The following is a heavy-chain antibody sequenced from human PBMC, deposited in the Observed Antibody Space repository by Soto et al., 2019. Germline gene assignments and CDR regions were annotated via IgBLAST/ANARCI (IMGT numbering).Heavy chain of an antibody. J-gene: IGHJ4*02. V-gene: IGHV3-23*01. D-gene: IGHD5-18*01. CDR1: GFTFSSYA. Sequence: PGGSLRLSCAASGFTFSSYAMTWVRQSPGKGLEWVSGISGSGGSTYYADSVKGRFTISRDNSKNTLYLQMNSLRAEDTAVYYCANLYSYGSAFDYWGQGTLVTVSS. CDR3: ANLYSYGSAFDY. CDR2: ISGSGGST.